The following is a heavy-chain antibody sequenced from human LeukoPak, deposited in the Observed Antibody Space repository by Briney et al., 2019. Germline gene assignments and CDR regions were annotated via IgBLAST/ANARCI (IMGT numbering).Heavy chain of an antibody. CDR3: ARGPWELPSFYYGMDV. D-gene: IGHD1-26*01. V-gene: IGHV3-21*01. J-gene: IGHJ6*02. CDR2: ISSSSSYI. CDR1: GFTFSSYS. Sequence: GGSLRLSCAASGFTFSSYSMNWVRQAPGKGLEWVSSISSSSSYIYYVDSVKGRFTISRDNAKNSLYLQMNSLRAEGTAVYYCARGPWELPSFYYGMDVWGQGTTVTVSS.